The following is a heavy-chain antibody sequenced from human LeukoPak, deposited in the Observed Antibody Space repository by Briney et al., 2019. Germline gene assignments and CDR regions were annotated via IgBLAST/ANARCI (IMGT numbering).Heavy chain of an antibody. D-gene: IGHD6-19*01. CDR1: GFTFSGSA. CDR2: IRSKANSYAT. J-gene: IGHJ4*02. CDR3: TRHDVLAVAGANHFDY. Sequence: GGSLRLSCAASGFTFSGSAMHWVRQASGKGLEWVGRIRSKANSYATAYAASVKGRFTISRDDSKNTAYLQMNSLKTEDTAVYYCTRHDVLAVAGANHFDYWGQGTLVTVSS. V-gene: IGHV3-73*01.